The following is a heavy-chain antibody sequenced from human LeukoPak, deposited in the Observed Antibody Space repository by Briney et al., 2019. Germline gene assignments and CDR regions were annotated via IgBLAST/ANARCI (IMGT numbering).Heavy chain of an antibody. Sequence: GGYLRLSCAASGFTFSSYGMHWVRQAPGKGLEWVAVIWYDGSNKCYADSVKGRFTISRDNSKNTLYLQMNSLRAEDTAVYYCAKSVGATTAGRHDYWGQGTLVTVSS. CDR2: IWYDGSNK. CDR1: GFTFSSYG. D-gene: IGHD1-26*01. J-gene: IGHJ4*02. V-gene: IGHV3-33*06. CDR3: AKSVGATTAGRHDY.